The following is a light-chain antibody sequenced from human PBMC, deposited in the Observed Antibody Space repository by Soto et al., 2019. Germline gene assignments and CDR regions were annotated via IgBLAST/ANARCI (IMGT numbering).Light chain of an antibody. J-gene: IGLJ2*01. CDR2: GNT. CDR1: SSNIGAGYD. Sequence: QSVLTQPPSVSGAPGQRVTISCTGSSSNIGAGYDVHWYQKLPGRAPKLLIYGNTNRPSGVPDRFSGSKSGTSASLAITGLKAEDEADYYCLSFDSSLSVVFGGGTKLTVL. CDR3: LSFDSSLSVV. V-gene: IGLV1-40*01.